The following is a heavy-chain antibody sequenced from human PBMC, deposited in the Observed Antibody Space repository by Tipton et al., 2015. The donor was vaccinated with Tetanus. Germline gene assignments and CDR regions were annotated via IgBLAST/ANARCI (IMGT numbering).Heavy chain of an antibody. J-gene: IGHJ4*02. Sequence: SLRLSCAVSGFTFSSYWMTWVRQAPGKGLEWGDNINQDGNIKQYVDPVEGQFTISRDNAKNSLYLQMNNLGVEDTAVYYCARPPSRRLDYWGQGTLVTVSS. V-gene: IGHV3-7*01. D-gene: IGHD6-6*01. CDR1: GFTFSSYW. CDR2: INQDGNIK. CDR3: ARPPSRRLDY.